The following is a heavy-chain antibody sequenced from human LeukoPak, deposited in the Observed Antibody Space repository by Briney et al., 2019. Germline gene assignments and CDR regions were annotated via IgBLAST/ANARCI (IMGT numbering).Heavy chain of an antibody. Sequence: WASVKVSCKASGYTFTSYDINWVRQATGQGLEWMGWMNPNSGNTGYAQKFQGRVTITADTSATTVYMELSSLTSEDTAVYYCTRDSDTTGWSWVHWGQGTQVTVSS. CDR2: MNPNSGNT. D-gene: IGHD6-19*01. CDR1: GYTFTSYD. J-gene: IGHJ4*02. CDR3: TRDSDTTGWSWVH. V-gene: IGHV1-8*01.